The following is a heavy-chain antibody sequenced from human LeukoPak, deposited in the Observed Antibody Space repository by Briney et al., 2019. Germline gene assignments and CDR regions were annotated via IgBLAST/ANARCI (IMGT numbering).Heavy chain of an antibody. CDR2: IWYDGSNK. J-gene: IGHJ4*02. CDR1: GFTFSSYG. V-gene: IGHV3-33*01. CDR3: AVPLLAAANN. Sequence: QSGGSLRLSCAASGFTFSSYGMHWVRQAPGKGPEWVAVIWYDGSNKYYADSVKGRFTISRDNSKNTLYLQMDSLRAEDTAVYYCAVPLLAAANNWGQGTLVTVSS. D-gene: IGHD6-13*01.